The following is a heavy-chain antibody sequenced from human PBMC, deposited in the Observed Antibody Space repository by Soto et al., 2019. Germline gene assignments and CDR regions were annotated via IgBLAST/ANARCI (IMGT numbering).Heavy chain of an antibody. CDR3: ASEGASGDYAFDF. Sequence: QVQLVQSGAEVKKPGSSVKVSCKASGGSFTRYTFNWVRQAPGQGLEWMGRIIPVLGIANKAQKFQGRLTITADTSTSTAYMELSSLRSEETAGYFCASEGASGDYAFDFWGRGTMVTVSS. CDR1: GGSFTRYT. D-gene: IGHD3-10*01. CDR2: IIPVLGIA. V-gene: IGHV1-69*02. J-gene: IGHJ3*01.